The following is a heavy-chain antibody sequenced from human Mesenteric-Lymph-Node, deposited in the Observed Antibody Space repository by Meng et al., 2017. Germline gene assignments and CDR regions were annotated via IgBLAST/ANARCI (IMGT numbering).Heavy chain of an antibody. Sequence: VELLESGGGFVRTGCSLRLSCAACGFTLSRYWMAWARQVRGKGLEWVAFIWYAGRHKYYADSVKGRFTLCRDNSKNTLYLQMNSLRAEDTAVYYCARDLLVVWGQGTLVTVSS. V-gene: IGHV3-33*08. CDR2: IWYAGRHK. CDR3: ARDLLVV. CDR1: GFTLSRYW. J-gene: IGHJ4*02. D-gene: IGHD3-10*01.